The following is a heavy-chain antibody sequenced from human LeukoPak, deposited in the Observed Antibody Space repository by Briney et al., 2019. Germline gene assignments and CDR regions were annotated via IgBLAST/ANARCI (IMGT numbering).Heavy chain of an antibody. V-gene: IGHV3-66*01. Sequence: GGSLRLSCAASGFTVSSYYMTSVRQAPGKGLEWVSVMYSGGSTYYADSVKGRVAISRDNSQNTVFLQMNSVRVEDTAVYYCARDRFFGMDVWGQGTTVTVSS. CDR2: MYSGGST. CDR1: GFTVSSYY. CDR3: ARDRFFGMDV. J-gene: IGHJ6*02.